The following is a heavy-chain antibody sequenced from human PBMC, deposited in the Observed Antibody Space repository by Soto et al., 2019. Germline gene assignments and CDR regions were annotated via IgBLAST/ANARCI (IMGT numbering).Heavy chain of an antibody. V-gene: IGHV3-21*01. Sequence: PGGALRLSCAASGFTFSSYSMNWVRQAPGKGLEWVSSISSSSSYIYYADSVKGRFTISRDNAKNSLYLQMNSLRAEDTAVYYCASHSGSYFGAYYYYGMDVWGQGTTVTVSS. D-gene: IGHD1-26*01. CDR3: ASHSGSYFGAYYYYGMDV. CDR2: ISSSSSYI. J-gene: IGHJ6*02. CDR1: GFTFSSYS.